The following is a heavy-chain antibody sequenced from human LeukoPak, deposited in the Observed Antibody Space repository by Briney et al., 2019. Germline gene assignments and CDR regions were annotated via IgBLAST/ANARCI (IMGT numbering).Heavy chain of an antibody. CDR2: FDPEDGET. CDR1: GYTLTELS. V-gene: IGHV1-24*01. CDR3: ATDALYYYDSSGYRY. D-gene: IGHD3-22*01. J-gene: IGHJ4*02. Sequence: ASVKVSCKVSGYTLTELSMHWLRQAPGKRLEWMGGFDPEDGETIYAQKFQGRVTMTEDTSTDTAYMELSSLRSEDTAVYYCATDALYYYDSSGYRYWGQGTLVTDSS.